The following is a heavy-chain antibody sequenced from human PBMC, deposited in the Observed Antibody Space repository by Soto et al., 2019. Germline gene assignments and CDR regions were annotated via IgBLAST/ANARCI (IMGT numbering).Heavy chain of an antibody. CDR3: AKDSPSGWYGKDNPVFDY. CDR1: GFTFSSYA. D-gene: IGHD6-19*01. V-gene: IGHV3-23*01. J-gene: IGHJ4*02. CDR2: ISGSGGST. Sequence: GGSLRLSCAASGFTFSSYAMSWVRQAPGKGLEWVSAISGSGGSTYYADFVKGRFTISRDNSKNTLYLQMNSLRAEDTAVYYCAKDSPSGWYGKDNPVFDYWGQGTLVTVSS.